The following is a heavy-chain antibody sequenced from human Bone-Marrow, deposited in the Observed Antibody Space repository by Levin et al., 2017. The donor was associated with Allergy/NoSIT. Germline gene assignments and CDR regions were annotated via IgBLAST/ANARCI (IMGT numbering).Heavy chain of an antibody. CDR1: GFTFSSYA. V-gene: IGHV3-23*01. CDR2: ISGSGGST. D-gene: IGHD4-23*01. CDR3: AKKLGYYGGRGGMDV. Sequence: GGSLRLSCAASGFTFSSYAMSWVRQAPGKGLEWVSAISGSGGSTYYADSVKGRFTISRDNSKNTLYLQMNSLRAEDTAVYYCAKKLGYYGGRGGMDVWGQGTTVTVSS. J-gene: IGHJ6*02.